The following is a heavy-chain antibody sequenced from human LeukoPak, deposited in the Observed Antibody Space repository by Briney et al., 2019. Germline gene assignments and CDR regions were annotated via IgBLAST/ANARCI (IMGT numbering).Heavy chain of an antibody. Sequence: GGSLRLSCAASGFTFNTYAMHWVRQAPGKGLAWVSFIRSDGNNQFYADSVKGRFTISRDNSKNTLYLQMNSLRPEDTAVYYCARPYYYDSSAPNWGQGTLVTVSS. V-gene: IGHV3-30*02. CDR1: GFTFNTYA. J-gene: IGHJ4*02. CDR3: ARPYYYDSSAPN. CDR2: IRSDGNNQ. D-gene: IGHD3-22*01.